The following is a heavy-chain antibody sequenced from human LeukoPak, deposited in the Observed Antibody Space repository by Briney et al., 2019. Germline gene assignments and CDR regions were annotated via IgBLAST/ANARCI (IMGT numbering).Heavy chain of an antibody. V-gene: IGHV4-39*07. CDR2: ICYSGST. Sequence: SETLSLTCTVSGGSISSSSYYWGWIRQPPGKGLEWIGSICYSGSTYYNPSLKSRVTISVDTSKNQFSLKLSSVTAADTAVYYCARARYWFDPWGQGTLVTVSS. CDR3: ARARYWFDP. CDR1: GGSISSSSYY. J-gene: IGHJ5*02.